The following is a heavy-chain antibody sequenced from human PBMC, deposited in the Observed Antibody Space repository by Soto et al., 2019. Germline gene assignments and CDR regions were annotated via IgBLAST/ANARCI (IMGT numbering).Heavy chain of an antibody. Sequence: QVQLQESGPGLVKPSQTLSLTCTVSGGSISSGGYYWSLIRQHPGKGLEWIGYIYYSGSTYYNPSLKSRVTISVDTSKNQCSLKLSSVTAADTAVYYCARDLWGPVGFDLWGRGTLVTVSS. J-gene: IGHJ2*01. D-gene: IGHD3-16*01. CDR3: ARDLWGPVGFDL. V-gene: IGHV4-31*03. CDR1: GGSISSGGYY. CDR2: IYYSGST.